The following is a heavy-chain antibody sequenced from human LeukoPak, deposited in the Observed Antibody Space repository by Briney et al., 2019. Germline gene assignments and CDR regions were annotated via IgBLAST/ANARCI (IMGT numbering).Heavy chain of an antibody. D-gene: IGHD2-8*02. J-gene: IGHJ4*02. CDR3: ARAARHSVLEADFDY. CDR1: GYTFTGYY. Sequence: ASVKVSCKASGYTFTGYYMRWVRQAPGQGLEWMGWINPNSGGTNYAQKFQGRVTMTRDTSISTAYMELSRLRSDDTAVYYCARAARHSVLEADFDYWGQGTLVTVSS. V-gene: IGHV1-2*02. CDR2: INPNSGGT.